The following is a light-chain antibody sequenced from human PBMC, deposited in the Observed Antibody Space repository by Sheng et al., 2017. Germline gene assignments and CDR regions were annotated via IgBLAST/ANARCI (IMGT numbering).Light chain of an antibody. V-gene: IGKV3-20*01. J-gene: IGKJ2*01. Sequence: EIVLTQSPGTLSVSPGERATLSCRASQSVSNNFLAWYQQKPGQAPRLLIFGASNRATGIPDRFSGSGSGTDFTLTISRLEAEDFAVYYCQQYRTSPYTFGQGTKVDIK. CDR1: QSVSNNF. CDR3: QQYRTSPYT. CDR2: GAS.